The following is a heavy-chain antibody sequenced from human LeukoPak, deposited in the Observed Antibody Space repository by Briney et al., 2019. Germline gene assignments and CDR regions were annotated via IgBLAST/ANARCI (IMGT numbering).Heavy chain of an antibody. D-gene: IGHD4-17*01. CDR2: IKQDGSEK. Sequence: GGSLRLSCAASGFTLSSYWMSWVRQAPGKGLEWVANIKQDGSEKYYVDSVKGRFTISRDSAKNSLYLQMNSLRAEDTAVYYCARLAVDYGDRSFQHWGQGTLVTVSS. CDR3: ARLAVDYGDRSFQH. CDR1: GFTLSSYW. J-gene: IGHJ1*01. V-gene: IGHV3-7*01.